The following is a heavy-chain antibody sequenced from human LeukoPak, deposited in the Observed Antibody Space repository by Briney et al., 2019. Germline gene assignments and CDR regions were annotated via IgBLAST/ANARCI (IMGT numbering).Heavy chain of an antibody. CDR3: ARGSPKHDS. J-gene: IGHJ5*01. CDR2: INHSGAT. Sequence: SETLSLTCAVYGGSFSGYNWNWIRQPPGKGLKWIGEINHSGATKYNPSLKSRLTIAVDTSKNQFSLKLKSVSAADTAVYYCARGSPKHDSWGQGTLVIVSS. CDR1: GGSFSGYN. V-gene: IGHV4-34*01.